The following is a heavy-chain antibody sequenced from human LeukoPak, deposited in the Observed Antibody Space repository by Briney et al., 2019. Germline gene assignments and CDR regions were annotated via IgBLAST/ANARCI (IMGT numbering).Heavy chain of an antibody. CDR1: GGSISSYY. V-gene: IGHV4-59*08. J-gene: IGHJ4*02. Sequence: SETLSLTCTVSGGSISSYYRSWIRQPPGKGLEWIAYISDTGSINYNPSLKSRVTISLDTSKNQLSLKLSSVTAADTAVYYCAGHHPRNTVDFWGQGTLVTVSS. CDR3: AGHHPRNTVDF. D-gene: IGHD2/OR15-2a*01. CDR2: ISDTGSI.